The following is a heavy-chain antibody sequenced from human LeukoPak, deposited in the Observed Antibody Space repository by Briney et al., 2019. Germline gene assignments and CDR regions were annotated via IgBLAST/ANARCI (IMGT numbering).Heavy chain of an antibody. CDR2: MNPNSGNT. D-gene: IGHD3-3*01. CDR1: GDTFTSYD. J-gene: IGHJ5*02. Sequence: ASVKVSCKASGDTFTSYDINWVRQATGQGLEWMGWMNPNSGNTGYAQKFQGRVTMTRNTSISTAYMELSSLRSEGTAVYYCARGRRLYYDFWSGYYNWFDPWGQGTLVTVSS. CDR3: ARGRRLYYDFWSGYYNWFDP. V-gene: IGHV1-8*01.